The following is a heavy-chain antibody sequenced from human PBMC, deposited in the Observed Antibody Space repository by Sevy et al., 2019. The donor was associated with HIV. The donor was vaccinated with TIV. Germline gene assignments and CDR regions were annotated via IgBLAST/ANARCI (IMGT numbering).Heavy chain of an antibody. CDR2: ISPFHGNT. V-gene: IGHV1-18*01. CDR1: GYSFTTYA. J-gene: IGHJ5*02. Sequence: ASVKVSCKASGYSFTTYAITWVRQAPGQGLGWMGWISPFHGNTNYAQKLQGRVSMTTDTSTSTAYMELTSLRSDDTAVYYCARVFGGRLYNGRFDPWGQGTLVTVSS. D-gene: IGHD3-16*01. CDR3: ARVFGGRLYNGRFDP.